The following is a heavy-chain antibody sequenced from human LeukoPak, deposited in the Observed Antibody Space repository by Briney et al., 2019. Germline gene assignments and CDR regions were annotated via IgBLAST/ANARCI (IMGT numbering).Heavy chain of an antibody. V-gene: IGHV1-2*02. D-gene: IGHD4-17*01. CDR1: GYTFTGYY. CDR3: ARDHSRRATVTPGY. J-gene: IGHJ4*02. Sequence: ASVKVSCKASGYTFTGYYMHWVRQAPGQGLEWMGWINPNSGGTNYAQKFQGRVTMTRDTSISTAYMELSRLRSDDTAVYYCARDHSRRATVTPGYWGQGTLVTVSS. CDR2: INPNSGGT.